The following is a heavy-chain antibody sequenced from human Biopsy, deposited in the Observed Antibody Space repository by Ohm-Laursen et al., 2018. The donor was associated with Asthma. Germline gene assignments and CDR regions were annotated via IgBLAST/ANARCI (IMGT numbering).Heavy chain of an antibody. Sequence: SLRLSCSASGFAVSRDHMFWVRQAPGKGLEWVSVIYSGGASHTADSVRGRFTISRDYSKNTLYLQMHSLRAEDTAVYYCARGDSSNWSHYYFDYWGQGTLVTVSS. CDR1: GFAVSRDH. V-gene: IGHV3-53*01. CDR3: ARGDSSNWSHYYFDY. D-gene: IGHD3-22*01. J-gene: IGHJ4*02. CDR2: IYSGGAS.